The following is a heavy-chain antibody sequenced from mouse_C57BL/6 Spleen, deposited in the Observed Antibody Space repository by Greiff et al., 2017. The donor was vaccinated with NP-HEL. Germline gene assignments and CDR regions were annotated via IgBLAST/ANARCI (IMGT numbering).Heavy chain of an antibody. CDR1: GFTFSSYA. D-gene: IGHD1-1*01. V-gene: IGHV5-9-1*02. CDR2: ISSGGDYI. J-gene: IGHJ1*03. CDR3: TREGDYYGSSYGYFDV. Sequence: EVQVVESGEGLVKPGGSLKLSCAASGFTFSSYAMSWVRQTPEKRLEWVAYISSGGDYIYYADTVKGRFTISRDNARNTLYLQMSSLKSEDTAMYYCTREGDYYGSSYGYFDVWGTGTTVTVSS.